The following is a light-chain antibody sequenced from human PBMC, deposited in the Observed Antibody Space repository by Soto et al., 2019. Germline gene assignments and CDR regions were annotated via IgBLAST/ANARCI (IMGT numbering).Light chain of an antibody. CDR3: AAWDDSLNGPE. J-gene: IGLJ3*02. CDR2: SSD. Sequence: QAVVTQPPSVSGTPGQRVTISCSGSSSNIGSNTVNWYQQLPGTAPKLLIFSSDQRPSGVPDRFSGSKSGTSASLAISGLQSEDEADYYCAAWDDSLNGPEFGGGTQLTVL. V-gene: IGLV1-44*01. CDR1: SSNIGSNT.